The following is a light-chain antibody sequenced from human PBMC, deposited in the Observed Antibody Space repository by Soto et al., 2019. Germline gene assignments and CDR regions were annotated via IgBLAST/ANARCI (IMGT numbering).Light chain of an antibody. Sequence: QSALTQPASVSGSPGQSITISCTGTSSDIGNYDFVSWYQQVPGTAPKAMIYEVNQRPSGVSNRFSGSKSGNTASLTISGLQPEDEADYYCCSYASSSTYVFGTGTKLTVL. J-gene: IGLJ1*01. CDR2: EVN. V-gene: IGLV2-23*02. CDR1: SSDIGNYDF. CDR3: CSYASSSTYV.